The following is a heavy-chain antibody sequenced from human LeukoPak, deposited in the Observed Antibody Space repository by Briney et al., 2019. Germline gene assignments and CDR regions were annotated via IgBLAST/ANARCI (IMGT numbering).Heavy chain of an antibody. CDR1: GYTFTCYY. D-gene: IGHD2-21*02. CDR3: ARSTANYYYYYMDV. J-gene: IGHJ6*03. CDR2: IIPIFGTT. Sequence: SVKVSCKASGYTFTCYYMHWVRQAPGQGLEWMGGIIPIFGTTNYAQKFQGRVTITADKSTSTAYMELSSLRSEDTAVYYCARSTANYYYYYMDVWGKGTTVTVSS. V-gene: IGHV1-69*06.